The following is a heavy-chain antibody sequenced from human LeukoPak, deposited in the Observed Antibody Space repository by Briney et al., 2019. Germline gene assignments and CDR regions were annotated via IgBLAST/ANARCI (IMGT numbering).Heavy chain of an antibody. D-gene: IGHD2-2*01. Sequence: GRSLRLSCAASGFTFSSYGMHWVRQAPGKGLEWVAVIWYDGSNKYYADSVKGRFTISRDNSKNTLYLQMNSLRAEDTAVYYCAKWGARTSYCSSTSCFFDYWGQGTLVTVSS. CDR1: GFTFSSYG. CDR3: AKWGARTSYCSSTSCFFDY. V-gene: IGHV3-33*06. CDR2: IWYDGSNK. J-gene: IGHJ4*02.